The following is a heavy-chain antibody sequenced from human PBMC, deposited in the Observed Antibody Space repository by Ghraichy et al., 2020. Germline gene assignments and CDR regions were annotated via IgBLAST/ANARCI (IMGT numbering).Heavy chain of an antibody. Sequence: SETLSLTCAVYGGSFSGYYWSWIRQPPGKGLEWIGEINHSGSTNYNPSLKSRVTISVDTSKNQFSLKLSSVTAADTAVYYCASLGGHYYDSSGFWGQGTLVTVSS. V-gene: IGHV4-34*01. D-gene: IGHD3-22*01. CDR3: ASLGGHYYDSSGF. CDR2: INHSGST. CDR1: GGSFSGYY. J-gene: IGHJ4*02.